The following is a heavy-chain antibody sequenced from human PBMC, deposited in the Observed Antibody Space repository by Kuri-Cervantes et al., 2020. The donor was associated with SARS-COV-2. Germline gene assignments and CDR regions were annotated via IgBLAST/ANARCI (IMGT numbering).Heavy chain of an antibody. CDR1: SYTFTSYG. D-gene: IGHD3-3*01. J-gene: IGHJ3*02. V-gene: IGHV1-18*01. CDR2: ISAYNGNT. CDR3: ARYSREWLQINPDAFDI. Sequence: ASVKVSCKASSYTFTSYGISWVRQAPGQGLEWMGWISAYNGNTNYAQKLQGRVTMTTNTSTSTAYMELRSLRSDDTAVYYCARYSREWLQINPDAFDIWGQGTMVTVSS.